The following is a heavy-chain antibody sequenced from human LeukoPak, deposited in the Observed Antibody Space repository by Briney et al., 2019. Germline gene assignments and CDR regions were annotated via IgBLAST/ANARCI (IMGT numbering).Heavy chain of an antibody. V-gene: IGHV3-30*02. CDR1: GFTLSSHG. CDR3: AKVDDFDY. CDR2: IRYDGSNK. D-gene: IGHD2-2*03. J-gene: IGHJ4*02. Sequence: GGSLRLFLGGSGFTLSSHGMQWVPQAPGKGLEWVAFIRYDGSNKYYADSVKGRFTISRDNSKNTLYLQMNSLRAEDTAVYYCAKVDDFDYWGQGTLVTVSS.